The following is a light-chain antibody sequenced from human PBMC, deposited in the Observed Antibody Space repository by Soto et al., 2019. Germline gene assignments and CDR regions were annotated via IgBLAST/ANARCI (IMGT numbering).Light chain of an antibody. CDR3: QQLHDYPIT. J-gene: IGKJ5*01. V-gene: IGKV1-9*01. CDR1: QGIDSS. CDR2: AAS. Sequence: ILLTQSPSSLSASVGDRVTITCRASQGIDSSFAWYQKKPGKAPKLLIYAASSLQSGVPSRFSGSGSGTDFTLTISSLQPEDFATYYCQQLHDYPITFGQGTRLEI.